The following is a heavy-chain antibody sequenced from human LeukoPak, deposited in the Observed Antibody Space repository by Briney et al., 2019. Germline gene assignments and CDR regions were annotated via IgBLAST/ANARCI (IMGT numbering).Heavy chain of an antibody. Sequence: GESMRLSCAASGFTFDDYGMSWVRQAPGKGLEWVSGIIRIGSKSGHADSVKGRFTISRDNAKNSLYLQMNSLRAEDTALYYCARDTIMGMAGNFDYWGQGTLVT. J-gene: IGHJ4*02. CDR1: GFTFDDYG. D-gene: IGHD6-19*01. V-gene: IGHV3-20*04. CDR3: ARDTIMGMAGNFDY. CDR2: IIRIGSKS.